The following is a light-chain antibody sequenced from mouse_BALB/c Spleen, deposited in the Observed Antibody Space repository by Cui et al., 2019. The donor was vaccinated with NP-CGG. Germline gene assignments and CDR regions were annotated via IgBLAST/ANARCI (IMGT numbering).Light chain of an antibody. CDR2: GTN. CDR1: TGAVTPSNY. V-gene: IGLV1*01. CDR3: ALWYSNHWV. Sequence: QAVVTQASALTTSPGETGTLTCRSSTGAVTPSNYANWVQEKPDHLFTGLIGGTNNRAPGVPARFSGSLIGDKAALTITGAQTEDEAMYFCALWYSNHWVFGGGTKLTVL. J-gene: IGLJ1*01.